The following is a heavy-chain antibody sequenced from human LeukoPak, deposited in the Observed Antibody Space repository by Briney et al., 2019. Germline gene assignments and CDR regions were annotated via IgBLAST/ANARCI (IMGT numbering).Heavy chain of an antibody. J-gene: IGHJ4*02. V-gene: IGHV3-74*01. CDR3: TRDSSFMLDY. Sequence: HTGGSLRFSCATSGFTFTNYGMHWVRQAPGKGLVWVSRLKSDGSSTFYADSVKGRFTISRDNAKNTLYLQMNSLRAEDTAVYYCTRDSSFMLDYWGQGTLVTVSS. CDR2: LKSDGSST. D-gene: IGHD2/OR15-2a*01. CDR1: GFTFTNYG.